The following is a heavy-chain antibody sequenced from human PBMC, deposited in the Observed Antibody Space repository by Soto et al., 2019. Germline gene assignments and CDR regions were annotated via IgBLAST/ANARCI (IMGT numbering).Heavy chain of an antibody. Sequence: EVQLVESGGGLIQPGGSLRLSCAASGFTVSSNYMSWVRQAPGKGLEWVSVIYSGGTTYYADSVKGRFTISRDNSKNTLYHQRNSLRAEDTAVYYCASNPGRDPGYFDLWGRGTLVTVSS. D-gene: IGHD2-15*01. V-gene: IGHV3-53*01. CDR3: ASNPGRDPGYFDL. CDR2: IYSGGTT. J-gene: IGHJ2*01. CDR1: GFTVSSNY.